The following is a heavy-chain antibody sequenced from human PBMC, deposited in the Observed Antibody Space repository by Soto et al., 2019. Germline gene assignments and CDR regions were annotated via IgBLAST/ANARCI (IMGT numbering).Heavy chain of an antibody. J-gene: IGHJ4*02. CDR3: ARVGVYSSSSDY. CDR2: INHSGST. Sequence: QVQLQQWGAGLLKPSETLSLTCAVYGGSFSGYYWSWIRQPPGKGLEWIGEINHSGSTNYNPSLKSRVTISVDTSKNQFSLKLSSVTAADTAVYYCARVGVYSSSSDYWGQGTLLTVSS. V-gene: IGHV4-34*01. D-gene: IGHD6-13*01. CDR1: GGSFSGYY.